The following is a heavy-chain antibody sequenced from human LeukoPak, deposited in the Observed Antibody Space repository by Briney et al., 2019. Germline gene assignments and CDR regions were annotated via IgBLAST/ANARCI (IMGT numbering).Heavy chain of an antibody. CDR2: INPNSGGT. J-gene: IGHJ4*02. V-gene: IGHV1-2*02. CDR3: ARALGYCSSTNCYAFDY. CDR1: GYTFTGYY. D-gene: IGHD2-2*01. Sequence: GASVKVSCKASGYTFTGYYMHWVRQAPGQGLEWMGWINPNSGGTNYAQKFQGRVTMTRDTSISTAYMELSRLRSDDTAVYYCARALGYCSSTNCYAFDYWGQGTLVTVSS.